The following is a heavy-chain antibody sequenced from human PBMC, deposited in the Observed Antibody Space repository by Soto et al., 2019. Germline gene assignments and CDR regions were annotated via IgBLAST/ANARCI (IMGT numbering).Heavy chain of an antibody. Sequence: SETLSLTCTVTGGAISGYYWTWIRQSDGEGLEWIGRIYSSGSTNYNPSLKSRVTISLDTSMNYFSLRLSSVTAADTAVYYCARGQRFSDWFDPWGQGTLVTVSA. CDR3: ARGQRFSDWFDP. CDR2: IYSSGST. V-gene: IGHV4-4*07. J-gene: IGHJ5*02. D-gene: IGHD3-3*01. CDR1: GGAISGYY.